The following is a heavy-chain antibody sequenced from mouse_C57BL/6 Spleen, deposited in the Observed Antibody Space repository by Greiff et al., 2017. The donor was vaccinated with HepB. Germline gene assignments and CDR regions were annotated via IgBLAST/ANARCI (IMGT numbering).Heavy chain of an antibody. CDR3: ARGGDYGSRAWVAY. CDR1: GYTFTSYW. J-gene: IGHJ3*01. CDR2: IYPGSGST. V-gene: IGHV1-55*01. Sequence: QVQLKQPGAELVKPGASVKMSCKASGYTFTSYWITWVKQRPGQGLEWIGDIYPGSGSTNYNEKFKSKATLTVDTSSSTAYMQLSSLTSEDSAVYYCARGGDYGSRAWVAYWGQGTLVTVSA. D-gene: IGHD1-1*01.